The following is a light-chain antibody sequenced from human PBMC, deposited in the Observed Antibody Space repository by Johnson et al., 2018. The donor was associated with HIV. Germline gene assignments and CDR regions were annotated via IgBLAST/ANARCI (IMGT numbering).Light chain of an antibody. CDR3: GPWDSSLRAGF. J-gene: IGLJ1*01. Sequence: HSVLTQPPSVSAAPRQKVTISCSGSSSNIGNNYVSWYQQIPGTAPKLLIYDNNKRPSGIPDRFSGSKSGTSATLGITGLQTGDEADYYCGPWDSSLRAGFFGTETNVTAL. CDR1: SSNIGNNY. CDR2: DNN. V-gene: IGLV1-51*01.